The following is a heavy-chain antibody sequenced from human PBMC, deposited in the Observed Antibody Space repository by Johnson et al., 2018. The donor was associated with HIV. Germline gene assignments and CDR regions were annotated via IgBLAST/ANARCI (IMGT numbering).Heavy chain of an antibody. CDR1: GFTFSDYY. J-gene: IGHJ3*02. V-gene: IGHV3-11*04. D-gene: IGHD3-22*01. CDR3: ARGGRYYDPGAFDI. CDR2: ISNSGGTI. Sequence: VQLVESGGGLVQPGGSLRLSCLASGFTFSDYYMSWIRQAPGKGLEWVSYISNSGGTIYSADSVQGRFTISRDNAKNSLFLQMNSLRAEDTAVYYCARGGRYYDPGAFDIWGQGAMVTVSS.